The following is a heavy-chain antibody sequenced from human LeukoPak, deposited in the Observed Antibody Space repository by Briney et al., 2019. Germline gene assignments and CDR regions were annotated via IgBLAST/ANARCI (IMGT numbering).Heavy chain of an antibody. Sequence: GGSLRLSCAASGFTFSSYGMHWVRQAPGKGLEWVAFIRYDGSNKYYADSVKGRFTISRDNSKNTLYLQMNSLRAEDTAVNYCAKIVGYCSGGSCSDAFDIWGQGTMVTVSS. V-gene: IGHV3-30*02. D-gene: IGHD2-15*01. CDR3: AKIVGYCSGGSCSDAFDI. CDR1: GFTFSSYG. CDR2: IRYDGSNK. J-gene: IGHJ3*02.